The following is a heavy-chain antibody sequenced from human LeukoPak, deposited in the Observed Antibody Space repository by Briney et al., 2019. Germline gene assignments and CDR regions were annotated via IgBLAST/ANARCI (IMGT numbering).Heavy chain of an antibody. CDR3: ARVFRGIAAAGSFDY. Sequence: ASAKVSCKASGYTFTGYYMHCVRQAPGRGLEWMGRINPNSGGTNYAQKFQGRVTMTRDTSISTAYMELSRLRSDDTAVYYCARVFRGIAAAGSFDYWGQGTLVTVSS. J-gene: IGHJ4*02. CDR2: INPNSGGT. V-gene: IGHV1-2*06. D-gene: IGHD6-13*01. CDR1: GYTFTGYY.